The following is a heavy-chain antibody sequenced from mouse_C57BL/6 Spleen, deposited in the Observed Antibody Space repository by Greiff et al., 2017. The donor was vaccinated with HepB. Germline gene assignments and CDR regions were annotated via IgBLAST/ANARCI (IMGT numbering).Heavy chain of an antibody. D-gene: IGHD1-1*01. CDR1: GYTFTSYT. Sequence: VHLVESGAELARPGASVKMSCKASGYTFTSYTMHWVKQRPGQGLEWIGYINPSSGYTKYNQKFKDKATLTADKSSSTAYMQLSSLTSEDSAVYYCARDEITTVVAYYAMDYWGQGTSVTVSS. CDR3: ARDEITTVVAYYAMDY. V-gene: IGHV1-4*01. J-gene: IGHJ4*01. CDR2: INPSSGYT.